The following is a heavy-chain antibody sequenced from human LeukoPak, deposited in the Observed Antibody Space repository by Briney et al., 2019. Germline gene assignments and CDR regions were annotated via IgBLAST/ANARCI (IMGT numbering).Heavy chain of an antibody. CDR2: IYYSGST. CDR3: ARGGYDFWSGYPHFDY. J-gene: IGHJ4*02. D-gene: IGHD3-3*01. V-gene: IGHV4-59*01. Sequence: SSETLSLTCTVSGGSISSYYWSWIRQPPGKGLEWIGYIYYSGSTNYNPSLKSRVTISVDMSKNQFSLKLSSVTAADTAVYYCARGGYDFWSGYPHFDYWGQGTLVTVSS. CDR1: GGSISSYY.